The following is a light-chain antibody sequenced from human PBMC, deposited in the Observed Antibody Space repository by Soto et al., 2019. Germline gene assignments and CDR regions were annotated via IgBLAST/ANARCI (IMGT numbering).Light chain of an antibody. J-gene: IGLJ2*01. V-gene: IGLV2-8*01. CDR1: SSDVGGYNY. CDR2: EVS. CDR3: AAWDDSLNGVV. Sequence: QSVLTQPPSASGSPGQSVTISCTGTSSDVGGYNYVSWYQQHPGKAPKLMIYEVSQRPSGVPDRFSGSKSGNTASLTVSGLQTEDEADYYCAAWDDSLNGVVFGGGTKLTVL.